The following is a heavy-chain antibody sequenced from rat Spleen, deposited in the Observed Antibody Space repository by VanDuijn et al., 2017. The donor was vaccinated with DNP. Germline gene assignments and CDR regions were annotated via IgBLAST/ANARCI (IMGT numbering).Heavy chain of an antibody. V-gene: IGHV2-30*01. Sequence: QVHVKESGPGLIQPSQTLSLTCTVSGFSLTAYNMHWVRQPAGRGLEWLGMIWTGGTTDYNSAVKSRLTITRDTSESQVFLNMISRQIEDMATYYCVREGGALDHWGQGVKVTVSS. CDR1: GFSLTAYN. CDR3: VREGGALDH. J-gene: IGHJ2*01. CDR2: IWTGGTT.